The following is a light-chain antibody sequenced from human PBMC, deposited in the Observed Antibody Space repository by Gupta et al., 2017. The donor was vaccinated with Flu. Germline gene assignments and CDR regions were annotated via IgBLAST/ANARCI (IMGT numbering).Light chain of an antibody. CDR1: RSVDRNF. CDR3: QQDSRRPWT. V-gene: IGKV3-20*01. CDR2: GVT. Sequence: DIVLTQSPVTLSLSPGERATLSCRASRSVDRNFLAWYQQRPGQAPSLLIHGVTNRAAGVPDRFSGSGTGTDFTLTIAKLEPDDFAIYYCQQDSRRPWTFGQGTKLEI. J-gene: IGKJ1*01.